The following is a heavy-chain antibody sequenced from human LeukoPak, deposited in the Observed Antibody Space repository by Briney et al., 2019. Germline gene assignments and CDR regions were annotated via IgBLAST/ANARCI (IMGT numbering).Heavy chain of an antibody. V-gene: IGHV1-69*05. D-gene: IGHD2-2*01. CDR2: IIPIFGTA. Sequence: SVRVSCKASGGTFSSYAISWVRQAPGQGLEWMGGIIPIFGTANYAQKLQGRVTMTTDTSTSTAYMELRSLRSDDTAVYYCAREGYCSSTSCPTPSYYYYYGMDVWGQGTTVTVSS. CDR3: AREGYCSSTSCPTPSYYYYYGMDV. CDR1: GGTFSSYA. J-gene: IGHJ6*02.